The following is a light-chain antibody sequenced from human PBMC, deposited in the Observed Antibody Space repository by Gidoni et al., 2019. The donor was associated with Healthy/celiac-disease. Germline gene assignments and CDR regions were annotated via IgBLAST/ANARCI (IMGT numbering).Light chain of an antibody. CDR1: KLGDKY. CDR3: QAWDSSTPP. Sequence: SYELTQPPSVSVSPGQTASITCSGDKLGDKYACWYQQKPGQSPVLVIYQDSKRPSGIPERFSGSNSGNTATLTISGTQAMDEADYYCQAWDSSTPPFGTGTKVTVL. CDR2: QDS. J-gene: IGLJ1*01. V-gene: IGLV3-1*01.